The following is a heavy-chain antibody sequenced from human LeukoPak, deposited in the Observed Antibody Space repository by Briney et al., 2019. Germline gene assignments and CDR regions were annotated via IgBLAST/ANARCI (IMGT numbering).Heavy chain of an antibody. CDR2: ISSSSSYI. CDR3: AKDWLEYQLLYLAGS. D-gene: IGHD2-2*02. J-gene: IGHJ5*02. CDR1: GFTFSSYS. Sequence: GGSLRLSCAASGFTFSSYSMNWVRQAPGKGLEWVSSISSSSSYIYYADSVKGRFTISRDNAKNSLYLQMNSLRAEDTAVYYCAKDWLEYQLLYLAGSWGQGTLVTVSS. V-gene: IGHV3-21*01.